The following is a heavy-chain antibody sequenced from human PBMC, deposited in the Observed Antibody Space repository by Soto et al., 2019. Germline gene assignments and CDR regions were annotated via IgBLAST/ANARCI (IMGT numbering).Heavy chain of an antibody. J-gene: IGHJ3*02. CDR2: IKSKTDGGTT. CDR3: TTEYSSSSAFDI. Sequence: EVQLVESGGGLVKPGGSLRLSCAASGFTFSNAWMNWVRQAPGKGLEWVGRIKSKTDGGTTDYAAPVKGRFTISRDDLKNTLYLQMNSLKTEDTAVYYCTTEYSSSSAFDIWGQGTMVTVSS. CDR1: GFTFSNAW. V-gene: IGHV3-15*07. D-gene: IGHD6-6*01.